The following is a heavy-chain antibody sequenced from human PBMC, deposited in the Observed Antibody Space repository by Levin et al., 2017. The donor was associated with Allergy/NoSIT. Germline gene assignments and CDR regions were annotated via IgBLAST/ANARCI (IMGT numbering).Heavy chain of an antibody. CDR1: GFTLTTYD. CDR2: ISYDGSNT. V-gene: IGHV3-30*18. Sequence: GGSLRLSCAASGFTLTTYDIYWVRQAPGKGLEWVAVISYDGSNTYYGDSVKGRFTIPRDNSKNKVYLQMNSLRAEDTAVYYCVKGPYCTTSSCYKAFDIWNQGTMVTVSA. J-gene: IGHJ3*02. D-gene: IGHD2-2*02. CDR3: VKGPYCTTSSCYKAFDI.